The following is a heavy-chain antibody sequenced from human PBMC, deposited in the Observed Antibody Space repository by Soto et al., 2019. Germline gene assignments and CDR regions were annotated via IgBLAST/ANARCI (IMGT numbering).Heavy chain of an antibody. CDR2: IYYSGST. J-gene: IGHJ6*03. CDR1: GGSISSYY. D-gene: IGHD3-3*01. CDR3: AVNDFWSGYSPYYHYYYLDV. Sequence: SETLSLTCTVSGGSISSYYWSWIRQPPGKGLEWIGYIYYSGSTNYNPSLKSRVTISVDTSKNQFSLKLSSVTAADTAVYYCAVNDFWSGYSPYYHYYYLDVWGKGTTVTVSS. V-gene: IGHV4-59*01.